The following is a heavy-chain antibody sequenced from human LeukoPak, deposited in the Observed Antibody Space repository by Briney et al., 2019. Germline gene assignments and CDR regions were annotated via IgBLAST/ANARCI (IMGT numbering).Heavy chain of an antibody. V-gene: IGHV3-30*02. CDR1: GFTFSSYG. J-gene: IGHJ4*02. Sequence: SGGSLRLSCAASGFTFSSYGMHWVRQAPGKGLEWVAFIRYDGSNKYYADSVKGRFTISRDNAKNSLYLQMNSLRAEDTAVYYCARESGENYIVVVPAAFDYWGQGTLVTVSS. CDR3: ARESGENYIVVVPAAFDY. D-gene: IGHD2-2*01. CDR2: IRYDGSNK.